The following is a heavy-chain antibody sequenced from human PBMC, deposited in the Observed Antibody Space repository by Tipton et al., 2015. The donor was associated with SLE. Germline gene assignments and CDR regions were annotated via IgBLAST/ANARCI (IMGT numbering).Heavy chain of an antibody. CDR2: INDSGTT. CDR1: GGSFSDYY. Sequence: TLSLTRDVYGGSFSDYYWGWIRQPPGKGLEWIGEINDSGTTHYNPSLKSRVTISIDTSENQFSLKLTAMTAADTAVYYCARAEGYCGSKTNCYERRWIDPWGQGTLVTVSS. J-gene: IGHJ5*02. CDR3: ARAEGYCGSKTNCYERRWIDP. D-gene: IGHD2-2*01. V-gene: IGHV4-34*01.